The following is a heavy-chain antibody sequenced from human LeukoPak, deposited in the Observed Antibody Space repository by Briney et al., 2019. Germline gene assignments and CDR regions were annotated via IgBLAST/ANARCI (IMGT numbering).Heavy chain of an antibody. CDR2: IRSKTFGGTT. D-gene: IGHD6-25*01. CDR3: TRSSGRTDY. Sequence: GGSLRLSCTSSGFTFGTYAVSWFRQAPGKGLEWVAFIRSKTFGGTTEYAASVKGRFTISRDDSKSIAYLQMNSLKTEDTAVYYCTRSSGRTDYWGQGTLVSVSS. V-gene: IGHV3-49*03. CDR1: GFTFGTYA. J-gene: IGHJ4*02.